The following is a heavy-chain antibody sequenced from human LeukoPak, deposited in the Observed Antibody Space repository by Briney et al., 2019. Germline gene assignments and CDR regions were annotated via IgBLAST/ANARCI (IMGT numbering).Heavy chain of an antibody. D-gene: IGHD4-17*01. J-gene: IGHJ4*02. CDR3: ATTTVPDLGRYTIFNY. CDR1: GFIFKNYW. Sequence: GGSLRLSCAASGFIFKNYWMSWVRQAPGKGLEWVANIQPDGSANYYVDSVKGRFTIFRDNADNSLYLQMNSLRDEDTAVYYCATTTVPDLGRYTIFNYWGQGTLLIVSS. CDR2: IQPDGSAN. V-gene: IGHV3-7*01.